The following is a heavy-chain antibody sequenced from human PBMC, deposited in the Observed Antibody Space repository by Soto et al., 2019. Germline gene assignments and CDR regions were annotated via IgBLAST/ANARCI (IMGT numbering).Heavy chain of an antibody. CDR3: ARDVSSSSVLRYFDWCPKAFDT. J-gene: IGHJ3*02. CDR1: GFTFSSYS. V-gene: IGHV3-21*01. CDR2: ISSSSSI. D-gene: IGHD3-9*01. Sequence: LRLSCAACGFTFSSYSMNWVRQAPGKGLEWVSSISSSSSIYYADSVKGRITTSRDNAKNSLYRQMNSLRAEDTAVYYSARDVSSSSVLRYFDWCPKAFDTSGQGIIVTV.